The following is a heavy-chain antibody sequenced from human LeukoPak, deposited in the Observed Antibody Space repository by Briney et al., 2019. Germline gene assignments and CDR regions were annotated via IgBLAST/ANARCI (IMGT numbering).Heavy chain of an antibody. Sequence: PSETLSLTCTVSGGSISSYYWSWLRQPPGKGLEWIGYIYYSGSTNYNPSLKSRVTISVDTSKNQFSLKLSSVTAADTAVYYCARHSYSGSPPYAFDIWGQGTMVTVSS. CDR3: ARHSYSGSPPYAFDI. V-gene: IGHV4-59*08. D-gene: IGHD1-26*01. CDR1: GGSISSYY. CDR2: IYYSGST. J-gene: IGHJ3*02.